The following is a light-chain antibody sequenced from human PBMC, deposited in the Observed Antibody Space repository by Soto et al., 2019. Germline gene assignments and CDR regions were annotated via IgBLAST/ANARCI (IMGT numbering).Light chain of an antibody. CDR3: CSSAGTFYV. J-gene: IGLJ1*01. Sequence: QSVLPKPRSVTGSPGQSVTISCTGTSSDIGGHISVSWFQQHSGKAPKLMIYDFSKRPSGVPDSFSGSKSGNTASLTISGLQAEDEADYYCCSSAGTFYVFGTGTKVTVL. CDR1: SSDIGGHIS. V-gene: IGLV2-11*01. CDR2: DFS.